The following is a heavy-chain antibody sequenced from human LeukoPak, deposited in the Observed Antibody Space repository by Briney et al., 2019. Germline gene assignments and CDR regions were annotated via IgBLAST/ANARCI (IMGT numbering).Heavy chain of an antibody. Sequence: GGSLRLSCAASGFTFSSYWMHWVRHAPGKGLVWVSRINSDGSSTSYADSVKGRFTISRDNSKNTLYLQMNSLRAEDTAVYYCALYTRVVPAAKYYFDYWGQGTLVTVSS. D-gene: IGHD2-2*01. J-gene: IGHJ4*02. CDR1: GFTFSSYW. CDR2: INSDGSST. CDR3: ALYTRVVPAAKYYFDY. V-gene: IGHV3-74*01.